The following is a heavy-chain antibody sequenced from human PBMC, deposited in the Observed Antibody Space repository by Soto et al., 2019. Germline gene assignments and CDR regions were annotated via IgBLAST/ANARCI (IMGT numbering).Heavy chain of an antibody. V-gene: IGHV4-30-2*01. Sequence: SETLSLTCAVSGGSISSGGYSWSWIRQPPGKGLEWIGEINHSGSTNYNPSLESRLTISVDKSKNQFSLKLTSVTAADTAVYYCARARATIAAAAIFDCWGQGTLVTVFS. D-gene: IGHD6-13*01. J-gene: IGHJ4*02. CDR2: INHSGST. CDR3: ARARATIAAAAIFDC. CDR1: GGSISSGGYS.